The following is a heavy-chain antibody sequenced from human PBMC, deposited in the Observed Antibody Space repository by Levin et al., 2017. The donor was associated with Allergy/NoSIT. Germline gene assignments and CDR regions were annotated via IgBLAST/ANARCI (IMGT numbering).Heavy chain of an antibody. CDR2: IYYSGST. Sequence: ESLKISCTVSGGSISSYYWSWIRQPPGKGLEWIGYIYYSGSTNYNPSLKSRVTISVDTSKNQFSLKLSSVTAADTAVYYCARLSSSGWTGDFDYWGQGTLVTVSS. V-gene: IGHV4-59*08. CDR3: ARLSSSGWTGDFDY. CDR1: GGSISSYY. D-gene: IGHD6-19*01. J-gene: IGHJ4*02.